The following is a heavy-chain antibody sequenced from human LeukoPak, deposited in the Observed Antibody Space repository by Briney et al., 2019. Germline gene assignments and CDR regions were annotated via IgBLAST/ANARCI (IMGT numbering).Heavy chain of an antibody. D-gene: IGHD6-6*01. CDR2: IYHSGST. J-gene: IGHJ6*03. V-gene: IGHV4-4*02. CDR3: ASQIAARPYYYYYYYMDV. Sequence: SGTLSLTCAVSGGSISSSNWWSWVRQPPGKGLEWIGEIYHSGSTNYNPSLKSRVTISVDKSKNQFSLKLSSVTAADTAAYYCASQIAARPYYYYYYYMDVWGKGTTVTVSS. CDR1: GGSISSSNW.